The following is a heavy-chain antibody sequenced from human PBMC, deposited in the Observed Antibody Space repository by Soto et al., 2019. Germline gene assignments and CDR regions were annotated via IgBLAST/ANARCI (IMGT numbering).Heavy chain of an antibody. V-gene: IGHV3-74*01. J-gene: IGHJ4*02. D-gene: IGHD2-8*01. CDR1: GITFRKYW. CDR2: ISSDGTTT. Sequence: EVQLVGSGGGLVQPGKALRLSCAASGITFRKYWMHWVRQAPGKGPVWVSYISSDGTTTDYADSVKGRFTISRDNAKNTLYLQMDILRVEDTAVYYCAIQDCTNDVCLEAAVTVGGALEYWGQGAQVTVSS. CDR3: AIQDCTNDVCLEAAVTVGGALEY.